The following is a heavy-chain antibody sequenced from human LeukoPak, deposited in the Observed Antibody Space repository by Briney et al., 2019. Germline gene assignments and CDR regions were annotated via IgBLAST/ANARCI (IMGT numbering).Heavy chain of an antibody. CDR3: AELGITMIGGV. Sequence: PGGSLRLSCAASGFTFSSYEMNWVRQAPGKGLEWVSVIYSGGSRYYADSVKGRFTISRDNAKNSLYLQMNSLRAEDTAVYYCAELGITMIGGVWGKGTTVTISS. J-gene: IGHJ6*04. CDR2: IYSGGSR. V-gene: IGHV3-48*03. D-gene: IGHD3-10*02. CDR1: GFTFSSYE.